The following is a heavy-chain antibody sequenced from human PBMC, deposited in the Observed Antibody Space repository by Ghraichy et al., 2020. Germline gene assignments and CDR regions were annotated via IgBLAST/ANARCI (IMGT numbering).Heavy chain of an antibody. D-gene: IGHD1-26*01. CDR3: ARGPGSVFEI. Sequence: TLSLTCTVSGGPISSGGDYWSWIRQHPQKGLEWIGYIYYSGTTYYNPSLKSRVTISIDTSKNHFSLQLSSVTAADTAVYYCARGPGSVFEIWGQGTMLTVSP. CDR2: IYYSGTT. J-gene: IGHJ3*02. CDR1: GGPISSGGDY. V-gene: IGHV4-31*03.